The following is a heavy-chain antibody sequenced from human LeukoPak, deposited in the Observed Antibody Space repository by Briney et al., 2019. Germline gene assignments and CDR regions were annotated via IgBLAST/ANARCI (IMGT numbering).Heavy chain of an antibody. V-gene: IGHV3-21*01. Sequence: MSGGSLRLSCAASGFTFSKYTMNWVRQAPGKGLEWVSSISSSGYYMYYADSVRGRFTISRDNAKNSLYLQMNSLRAEDTAVYYCARETRVRWTDYWGQGILVTVSS. CDR3: ARETRVRWTDY. CDR2: ISSSGYYM. D-gene: IGHD5-24*01. CDR1: GFTFSKYT. J-gene: IGHJ4*02.